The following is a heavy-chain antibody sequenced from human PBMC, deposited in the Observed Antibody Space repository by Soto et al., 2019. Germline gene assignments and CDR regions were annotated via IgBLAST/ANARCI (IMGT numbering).Heavy chain of an antibody. CDR3: ARRYGASFDY. CDR2: FYYSGST. CDR1: GGSISSYY. V-gene: IGHV4-59*01. J-gene: IGHJ4*02. Sequence: SETLSLTCTVSGGSISSYYWSWIRQPPGKGLEWIVYFYYSGSTNYNPSLNSRVTISVDTSKNQFSLKRSSVTAADTAVYYCARRYGASFDYWGQGTLVTVSS. D-gene: IGHD4-17*01.